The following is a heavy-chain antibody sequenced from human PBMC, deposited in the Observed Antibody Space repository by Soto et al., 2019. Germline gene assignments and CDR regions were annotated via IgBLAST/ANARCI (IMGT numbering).Heavy chain of an antibody. V-gene: IGHV3-15*01. CDR1: GFTFSNAW. J-gene: IGHJ3*02. CDR3: TTDQGTTGTTRPLRDI. CDR2: IKSKTDGGTT. Sequence: GGSLRLSCAASGFTFSNAWMSWVRQAPGKGLEWVGRIKSKTDGGTTDYAAPVKGRFTISRDDSKNTLYLQMNSLKTEDTAVYYCTTDQGTTGTTRPLRDIWGQGTMVTVSS. D-gene: IGHD1-1*01.